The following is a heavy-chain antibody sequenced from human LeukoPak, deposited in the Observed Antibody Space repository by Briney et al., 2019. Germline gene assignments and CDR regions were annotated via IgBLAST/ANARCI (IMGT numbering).Heavy chain of an antibody. Sequence: GGFLRLSCAASGFTFSSYEMNWARQAPGKGLEWASYISSSGSTIYYADSVKGRFTISRDNAKNSLYLQMNSLRAEDTAVYYCARDGGYYYDSSGFSYWGQGTLVTVSS. D-gene: IGHD3-22*01. V-gene: IGHV3-48*03. CDR1: GFTFSSYE. J-gene: IGHJ4*02. CDR2: ISSSGSTI. CDR3: ARDGGYYYDSSGFSY.